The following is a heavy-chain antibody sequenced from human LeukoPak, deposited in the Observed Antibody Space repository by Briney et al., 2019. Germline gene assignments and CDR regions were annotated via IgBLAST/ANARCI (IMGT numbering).Heavy chain of an antibody. CDR3: ARRWYTGTYYYFDL. J-gene: IGHJ4*02. D-gene: IGHD1-26*01. V-gene: IGHV3-74*01. CDR1: GFTLSTHW. Sequence: QPGGSLRLCCAASGFTLSTHWMHWVRQAPGEGLVWVSRINGDGTTTSYADSVKGRFTISRVNAKSTLYLEMDSLRAEDTAIYYCARRWYTGTYYYFDLWGQGTLVTVSS. CDR2: INGDGTTT.